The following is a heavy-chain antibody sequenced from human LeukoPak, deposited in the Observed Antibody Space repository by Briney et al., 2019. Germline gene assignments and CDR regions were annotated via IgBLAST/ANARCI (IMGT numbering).Heavy chain of an antibody. Sequence: GGSLRLSCAASGFTFSSNGKSWVRQAPGKGLEWVANIWHDGSAKYYVDSVKGRFIISRDNAKNSLFLQMNSLRAEDTAVYYCARNRGFDFDYWGQGTLVTVSS. CDR1: GFTFSSNG. CDR2: IWHDGSAK. D-gene: IGHD3-10*01. V-gene: IGHV3-7*01. CDR3: ARNRGFDFDY. J-gene: IGHJ4*02.